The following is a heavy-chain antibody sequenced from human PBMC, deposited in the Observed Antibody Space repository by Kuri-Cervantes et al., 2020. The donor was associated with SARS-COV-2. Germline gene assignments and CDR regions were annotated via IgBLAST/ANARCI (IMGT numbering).Heavy chain of an antibody. D-gene: IGHD4-17*01. J-gene: IGHJ6*02. CDR3: SRSTVTSPLYGMDV. CDR2: TYSGGNA. V-gene: IGHV3-53*01. Sequence: GESLKISCAVSGFTVSRNYMSWVRQAPGKGLEWVSVTYSGGNAYYADSVKGRFTISTDDSKNTLYLQLNSLRAEDSAVYYCSRSTVTSPLYGMDVWGQGTTVTVSS. CDR1: GFTVSRNY.